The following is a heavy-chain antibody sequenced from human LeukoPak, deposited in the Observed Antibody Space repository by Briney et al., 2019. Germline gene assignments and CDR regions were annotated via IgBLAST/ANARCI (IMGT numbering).Heavy chain of an antibody. Sequence: SETLSLTCTVSGGSISSYYWSWLRQPAGKGLEWIGRIYTSGSTNYNPSLKSRVTMSVDTSKNQFSLKLSSVTAADTALYYCARDRVEGSSWSGDPYYYHYMDVWGKGTTVTISS. CDR1: GGSISSYY. CDR2: IYTSGST. D-gene: IGHD6-13*01. V-gene: IGHV4-4*07. J-gene: IGHJ6*03. CDR3: ARDRVEGSSWSGDPYYYHYMDV.